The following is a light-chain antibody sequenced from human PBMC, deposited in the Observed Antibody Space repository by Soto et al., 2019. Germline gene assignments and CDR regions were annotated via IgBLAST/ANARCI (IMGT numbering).Light chain of an antibody. CDR1: QSVSSK. Sequence: EIVITQSPATLSVSPGERATLSCKASQSVSSKLAWYQQKPGQAPRLLIYGASTRATGIPARFSGSGSGTEFTLTISSLQSEDFAVYYCQQYNNWPPITFGQGTRLEIK. J-gene: IGKJ5*01. CDR2: GAS. CDR3: QQYNNWPPIT. V-gene: IGKV3-15*01.